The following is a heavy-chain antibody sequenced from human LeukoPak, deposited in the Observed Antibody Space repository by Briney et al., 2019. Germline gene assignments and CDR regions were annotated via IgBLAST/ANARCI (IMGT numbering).Heavy chain of an antibody. V-gene: IGHV1-2*06. CDR2: INPKSGDT. Sequence: SVKVSCKASGYTFTAYYMHWVRQAPGQGLEWMGRINPKSGDTNYAQKFQDRVTMTRDTSMSTAYMEISRLRYDDTAVYYCGRGIQSFDPWGQGTLVTVSS. J-gene: IGHJ5*02. CDR1: GYTFTAYY. CDR3: GRGIQSFDP.